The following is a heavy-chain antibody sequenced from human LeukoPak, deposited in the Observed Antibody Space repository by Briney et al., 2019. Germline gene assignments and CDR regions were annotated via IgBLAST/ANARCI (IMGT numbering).Heavy chain of an antibody. CDR3: ARASGVEMATIPDC. D-gene: IGHD5-24*01. CDR1: GFTFSSYS. CDR2: ISSSSSYI. Sequence: GGSLRLSCAASGFTFSSYSMNWVRQAPGKGLEWVSSISSSSSYIYYADSVKGRFTISRDNAKNSLYLQMNSLRAEDTAVYYCARASGVEMATIPDCWGQGTLVTVSS. J-gene: IGHJ4*02. V-gene: IGHV3-21*01.